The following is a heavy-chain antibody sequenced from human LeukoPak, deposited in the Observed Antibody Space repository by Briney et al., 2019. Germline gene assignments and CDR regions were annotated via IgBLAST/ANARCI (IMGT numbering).Heavy chain of an antibody. CDR1: GYTFTGYY. CDR3: ARREYCSSTSCYNY. CDR2: INPNGGGT. D-gene: IGHD2-2*02. V-gene: IGHV1-2*02. J-gene: IGHJ4*02. Sequence: ASVKFSCKASGYTFTGYYMHWVRQAPGQGLEWMGWINPNGGGTNYAQKFQGRVTMTTDTSISTAYMELGGLRYDDTAVYYCARREYCSSTSCYNYWGQGTLVTVSS.